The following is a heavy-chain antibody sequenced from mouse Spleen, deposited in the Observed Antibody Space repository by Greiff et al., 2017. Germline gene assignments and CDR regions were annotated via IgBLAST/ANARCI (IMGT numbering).Heavy chain of an antibody. V-gene: IGHV1-64*01. CDR2: IHPNSGST. D-gene: IGHD4-1*01. J-gene: IGHJ3*01. CDR3: ARSGTGMEAWFAY. Sequence: QVQLQQSGAELVKPGASVKLSCKASGYTFTSYWMHWVKQRPGQGLEWIGMIHPNSGSTNYNEKFKSKATLTVDKSSSTAYMQLSSLTSEDSAVYYCARSGTGMEAWFAYWGQGTLVTVSA. CDR1: GYTFTSYW.